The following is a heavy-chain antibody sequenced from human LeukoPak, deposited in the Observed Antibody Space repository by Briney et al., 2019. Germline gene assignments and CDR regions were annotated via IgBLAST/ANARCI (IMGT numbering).Heavy chain of an antibody. D-gene: IGHD3-10*01. V-gene: IGHV1-2*02. Sequence: ASVKVSCKASGYTFTGYYMHWVRQSPGQGLEGMGWINPNSGGTNYAQKFQGRVTMTRDTSISTAYMELSRLRSDDTAVYYCARLNYGSGSYRFDYWGQGTLVTVSS. CDR1: GYTFTGYY. J-gene: IGHJ4*02. CDR3: ARLNYGSGSYRFDY. CDR2: INPNSGGT.